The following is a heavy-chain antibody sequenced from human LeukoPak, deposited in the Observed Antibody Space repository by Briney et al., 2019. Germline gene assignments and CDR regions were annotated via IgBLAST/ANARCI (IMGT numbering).Heavy chain of an antibody. Sequence: WASVKVSCKASGYTFTSYDINWVRQATGQGLEWMGWMNPNSGNTGYAQKFQGRVTMTRNTSISTAYMELSSLRSEDTAVYYCARGPQLVLAFDIWGQGTMVTVSS. J-gene: IGHJ3*02. CDR3: ARGPQLVLAFDI. D-gene: IGHD6-6*01. V-gene: IGHV1-8*01. CDR1: GYTFTSYD. CDR2: MNPNSGNT.